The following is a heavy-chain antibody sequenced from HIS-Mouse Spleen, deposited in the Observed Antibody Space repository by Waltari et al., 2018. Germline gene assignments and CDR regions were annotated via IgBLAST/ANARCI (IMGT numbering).Heavy chain of an antibody. J-gene: IGHJ4*02. Sequence: QVQLVESGGGVVQPGRSLRLSCSASGFTFSSYGKHCVRQAPGKGLEWVAVISYDGSNKYYADSVKGRFTISRDNSKNTLYLQMNSLRAEDTAVYYCAKARTGDPPTLTYFDYWGQGTLVTVSS. CDR2: ISYDGSNK. V-gene: IGHV3-30*18. CDR1: GFTFSSYG. CDR3: AKARTGDPPTLTYFDY. D-gene: IGHD7-27*01.